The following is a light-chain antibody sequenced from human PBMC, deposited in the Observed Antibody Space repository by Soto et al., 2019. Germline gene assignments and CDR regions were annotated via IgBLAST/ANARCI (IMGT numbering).Light chain of an antibody. CDR1: QSVSSY. V-gene: IGKV3-11*01. Sequence: EIVLTQSTATLSLSPGERATLSCRASQSVSSYLAWYQQKPGQAPRLLIYDVSNRASGIPARFSGSGSETDFTLTISSLEPEDFAVYYCQQRSDWPLTFGQGTRLEIK. CDR3: QQRSDWPLT. CDR2: DVS. J-gene: IGKJ5*01.